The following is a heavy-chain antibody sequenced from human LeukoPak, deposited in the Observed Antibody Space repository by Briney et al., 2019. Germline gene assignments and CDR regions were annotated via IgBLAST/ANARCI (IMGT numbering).Heavy chain of an antibody. D-gene: IGHD3-22*01. V-gene: IGHV1-24*01. CDR1: GYTLTELS. Sequence: ASVKVSCKVSGYTLTELSMHWVRQAPGKGLEWMGGFDPEDGETIYAQKFQGRVSMTEDTSTDIAYMELSSLRSEDTAVYYCATDSASSGYYTPDVFDYWGQGTLVTVSS. J-gene: IGHJ4*02. CDR3: ATDSASSGYYTPDVFDY. CDR2: FDPEDGET.